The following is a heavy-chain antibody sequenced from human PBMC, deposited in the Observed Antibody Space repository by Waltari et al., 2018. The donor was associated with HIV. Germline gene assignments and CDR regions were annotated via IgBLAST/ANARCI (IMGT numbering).Heavy chain of an antibody. CDR2: IKSKTDGGTT. CDR3: TTEEIVGATRWDY. D-gene: IGHD1-26*01. J-gene: IGHJ4*02. CDR1: GFTFGNAW. Sequence: EVQLVESGGGLVKTGGSLRLSCAASGFTFGNAWMSWARKGPGKGLEGVGRIKSKTDGGTTDYAAPVKGRFTISRDDSKNTLYLQMNSLKTEDTAVYYCTTEEIVGATRWDYWGQGTLVTVSS. V-gene: IGHV3-15*01.